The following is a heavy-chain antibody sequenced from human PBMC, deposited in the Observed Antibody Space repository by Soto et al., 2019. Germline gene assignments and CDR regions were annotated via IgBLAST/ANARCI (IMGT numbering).Heavy chain of an antibody. CDR3: ARVLYAFWSGYPYAFDI. V-gene: IGHV4-4*02. CDR2: IYHSGST. D-gene: IGHD3-3*01. CDR1: GGSISSSNW. Sequence: QVQLQESGPGLVKPSGTLSLTCAVSGGSISSSNWWSWVRQPPGKGLEWIGEIYHSGSTNYNPSLRSQATISVDKSKNQFSLKLSSVTAADTAVYYCARVLYAFWSGYPYAFDIWGQGTMVTVSS. J-gene: IGHJ3*02.